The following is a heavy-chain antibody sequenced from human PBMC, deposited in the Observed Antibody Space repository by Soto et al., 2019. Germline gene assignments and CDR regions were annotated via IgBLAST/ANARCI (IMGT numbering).Heavy chain of an antibody. CDR2: INSDGSST. Sequence: LRLSFAASGFTFSAYWMHWVRQTPGKGLVWVSRINSDGSSTNYADSVKGRFTISRDDAKNTLYLQMNSLRAEDTAVYYCAREEWERNLLGLDVCGQGTRDPVS. CDR3: AREEWERNLLGLDV. CDR1: GFTFSAYW. V-gene: IGHV3-74*01. D-gene: IGHD1-26*01. J-gene: IGHJ6*02.